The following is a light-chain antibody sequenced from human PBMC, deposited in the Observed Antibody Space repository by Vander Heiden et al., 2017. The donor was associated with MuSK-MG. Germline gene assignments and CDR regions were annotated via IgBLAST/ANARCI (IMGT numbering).Light chain of an antibody. CDR1: SSDVGAYTY. CDR3: TSYSAGTAVV. Sequence: ASVSGSPGQSITISCTGTSSDVGAYTYVSWYQQHPGKVPKLIIYDVSNRPSGVSNRFSGSKSGNTASLSISGLQAEDDANYYCTSYSAGTAVVFGGGTKLNVL. V-gene: IGLV2-14*01. J-gene: IGLJ3*02. CDR2: DVS.